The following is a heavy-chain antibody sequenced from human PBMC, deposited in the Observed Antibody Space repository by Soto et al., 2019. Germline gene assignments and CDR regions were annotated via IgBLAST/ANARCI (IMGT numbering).Heavy chain of an antibody. CDR1: GFTFSSYS. V-gene: IGHV3-21*01. Sequence: GGSLRLSRAASGFTFSSYSMNWVRQAPGKGLEWVSSISSSSSYIYYADSVKGRFTISRDNAKNSLYLQMNSLGAEDTAVYYCARDPRYSSSSYFDYWGQGTLVTVSS. CDR3: ARDPRYSSSSYFDY. J-gene: IGHJ4*02. CDR2: ISSSSSYI. D-gene: IGHD6-6*01.